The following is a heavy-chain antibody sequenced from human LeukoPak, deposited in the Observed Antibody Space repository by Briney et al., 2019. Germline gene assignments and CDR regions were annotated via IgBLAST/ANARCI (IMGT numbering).Heavy chain of an antibody. D-gene: IGHD3-10*01. CDR1: GFTFSSYA. J-gene: IGHJ4*02. V-gene: IGHV3-23*01. CDR2: ISGSGGST. CDR3: AKDQYYYGSGSYSDY. Sequence: PGGSLRLSCAASGFTFSSYAMSWVRQAPGKGLEWVSAISGSGGSTYYADSVKGRFTISRDNSKNTLYLQMNSLRAEDTAVYYCAKDQYYYGSGSYSDYWGQGTLVIVSS.